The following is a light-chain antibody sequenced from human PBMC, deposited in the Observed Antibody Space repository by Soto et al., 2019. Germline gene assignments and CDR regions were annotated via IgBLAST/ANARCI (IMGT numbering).Light chain of an antibody. CDR2: SAS. V-gene: IGKV1-39*01. CDR1: QSISHF. Sequence: DVQMTQSPSSLSASVGDRITITCRASQSISHFLTWYQQKSGRVPKILIYSASSLQSGVPSRFSGSGSGTDFTLTISSLQPEDFATYYCQQTNSIPYTFGQGTKVEIK. J-gene: IGKJ2*01. CDR3: QQTNSIPYT.